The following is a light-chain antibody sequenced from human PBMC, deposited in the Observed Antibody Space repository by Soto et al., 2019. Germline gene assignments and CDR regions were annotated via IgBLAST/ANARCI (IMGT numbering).Light chain of an antibody. Sequence: IVMTQSPATLSVSPGERASLSCRASQSVSSNLAWYQQKPGQAPRLLIFGASTRATGIPARFSGSGSGTEFTLTISSLQSEDFAVYYCQQYHYWWTFGQGTKVEIK. CDR3: QQYHYWWT. V-gene: IGKV3-15*01. CDR2: GAS. J-gene: IGKJ1*01. CDR1: QSVSSN.